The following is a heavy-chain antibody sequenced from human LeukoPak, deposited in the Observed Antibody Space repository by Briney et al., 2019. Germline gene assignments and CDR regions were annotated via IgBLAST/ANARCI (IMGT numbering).Heavy chain of an antibody. J-gene: IGHJ4*02. CDR1: RYTFTGYY. V-gene: IGHV1-2*02. Sequence: ASVKVSCKASRYTFTGYYMHWVRQAPGQGLEWMGWINPNSGGTNYAQKFQGRVTMTRDTSISTAYMELSRLRSDDTAVYYCARDESWNDALGYWGQGTLVTVSS. CDR2: INPNSGGT. CDR3: ARDESWNDALGY. D-gene: IGHD1-1*01.